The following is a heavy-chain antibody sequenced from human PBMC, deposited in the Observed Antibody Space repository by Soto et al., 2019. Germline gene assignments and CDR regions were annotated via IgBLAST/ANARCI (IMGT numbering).Heavy chain of an antibody. D-gene: IGHD4-17*01. V-gene: IGHV3-23*01. CDR1: GFTFKKYA. J-gene: IGHJ3*01. CDR3: AKDPNGDYVGDFEF. CDR2: ISASGGRT. Sequence: EVQLLESGGGLAQPGGSLRLSWAASGFTFKKYAIYWVRQAAGQRLEWVSGISASGGRTYYADSVKGRFSITRDNAKNTQSPQMNSLRAEDTDIYDCAKDPNGDYVGDFEFWGQGTMVTVSS.